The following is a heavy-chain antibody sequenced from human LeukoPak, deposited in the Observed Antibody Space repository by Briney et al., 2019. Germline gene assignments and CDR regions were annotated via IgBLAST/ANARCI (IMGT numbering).Heavy chain of an antibody. D-gene: IGHD3-10*01. CDR3: ARDLVWFGELQPRYFDY. Sequence: ASVKVSCKASGYTFTSYGISWVRQAPGQGLEWMGWISAHNGNTNYAQKLQGRVTMTTDTSTSTAYMELRSLRSDDTAVYYCARDLVWFGELQPRYFDYWGQGTLVTVSS. CDR2: ISAHNGNT. V-gene: IGHV1-18*04. J-gene: IGHJ4*02. CDR1: GYTFTSYG.